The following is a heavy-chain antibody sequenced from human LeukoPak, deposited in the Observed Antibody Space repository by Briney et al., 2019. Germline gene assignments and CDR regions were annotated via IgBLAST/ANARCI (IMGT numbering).Heavy chain of an antibody. D-gene: IGHD6-19*01. J-gene: IGHJ4*02. CDR2: INWNAGST. Sequence: PGGSLRLSCAASGFTFDDYGMSWVRQAPGKGLEWVSVINWNAGSTGYADSVKGRFTISRDNAKNSLYLQMNSLRAEDTALYYCARGGSAGPFEYWGQGTLVTVSS. CDR1: GFTFDDYG. V-gene: IGHV3-20*04. CDR3: ARGGSAGPFEY.